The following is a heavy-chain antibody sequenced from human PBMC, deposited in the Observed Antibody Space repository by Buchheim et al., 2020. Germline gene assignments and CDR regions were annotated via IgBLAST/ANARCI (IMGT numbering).Heavy chain of an antibody. CDR3: ARGGEVGYDILTGYPYYGMDV. V-gene: IGHV1-8*01. J-gene: IGHJ6*02. D-gene: IGHD3-9*01. CDR2: MNPNSGNT. Sequence: QVQLVQSGAEVKKPGASVKVSCKASGYTFTSYDINWVRQATGQGLEWMGWMNPNSGNTGYAQKFQGRVTMTRNTSISTAYMELSSLRSEDAAVYYCARGGEVGYDILTGYPYYGMDVWGQGTT. CDR1: GYTFTSYD.